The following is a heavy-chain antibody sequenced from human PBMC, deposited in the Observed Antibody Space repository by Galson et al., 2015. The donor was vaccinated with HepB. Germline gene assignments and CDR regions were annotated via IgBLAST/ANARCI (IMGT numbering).Heavy chain of an antibody. Sequence: SLRLSCAASGFTFSSYSMNWVRQAPGKGLEWVSYISSSSSTIYYADSVKGRFTISRDNAKNSLYLQMNSLRDEDTAVYYCARDAYWVDIVATIMYPEYYFDYWGQGTLVTVSS. CDR3: ARDAYWVDIVATIMYPEYYFDY. D-gene: IGHD5-12*01. V-gene: IGHV3-48*02. CDR1: GFTFSSYS. J-gene: IGHJ4*02. CDR2: ISSSSSTI.